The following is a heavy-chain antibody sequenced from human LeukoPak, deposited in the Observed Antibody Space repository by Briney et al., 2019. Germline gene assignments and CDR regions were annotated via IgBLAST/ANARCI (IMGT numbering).Heavy chain of an antibody. CDR3: ARYPLSYSGNWHYYFGY. CDR2: ISAYNGNT. CDR1: GYTFTSYG. J-gene: IGHJ4*02. V-gene: IGHV1-18*04. Sequence: ASVKVSCKASGYTFTSYGISWVRQAPGQGLEWMGWISAYNGNTNYAQNLQDRVFMNTDTSTTTAYMELRSLRSDDTAVYYCARYPLSYSGNWHYYFGYWGQGTLVTVSS. D-gene: IGHD6-13*01.